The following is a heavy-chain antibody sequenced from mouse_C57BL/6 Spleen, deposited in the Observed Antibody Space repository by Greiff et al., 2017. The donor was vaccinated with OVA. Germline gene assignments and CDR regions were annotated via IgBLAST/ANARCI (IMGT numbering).Heavy chain of an antibody. D-gene: IGHD2-3*01. CDR2: INPNNGGT. J-gene: IGHJ4*01. CDR1: GYTFTDYY. V-gene: IGHV1-26*01. CDR3: ARSSDGYYVNYYAMDY. Sequence: EVQLQQSGPELVKPGASVKISCKASGYTFTDYYMNWVKQSHGKSLEWIGDINPNNGGTSYNQKFKGKATLTVDKSSSTAYMELRSLTSEDSAVYYCARSSDGYYVNYYAMDYWGQGTSVTVSS.